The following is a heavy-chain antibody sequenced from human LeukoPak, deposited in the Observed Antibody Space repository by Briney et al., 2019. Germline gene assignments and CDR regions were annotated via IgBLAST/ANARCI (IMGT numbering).Heavy chain of an antibody. Sequence: GGSLRLSCATSGFTFDDYAMHWVRQAPGKGLEWVSGIGWNSGSIGYADSAKGRFTISRDNAKNSLYLEMNSLRAEDTAFYYCAKGKGGKSSTSWYAGYFHHWGQGTLVTVSS. D-gene: IGHD6-13*01. CDR1: GFTFDDYA. J-gene: IGHJ1*01. CDR2: IGWNSGSI. CDR3: AKGKGGKSSTSWYAGYFHH. V-gene: IGHV3-9*01.